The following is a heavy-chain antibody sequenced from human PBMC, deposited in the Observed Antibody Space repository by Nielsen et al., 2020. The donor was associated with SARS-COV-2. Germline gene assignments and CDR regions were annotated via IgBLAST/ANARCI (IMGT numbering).Heavy chain of an antibody. CDR2: ISAYNGNT. D-gene: IGHD3-3*01. CDR3: ARAMRNDFWSGYYHNWFDP. Sequence: ASVKVSCKASGYTFTSYGISWVRQAPGQGLEWMGWISAYNGNTNYAQKLQGRVTMTTDTSTSTAYMELRSLRSDDTAVCYCARAMRNDFWSGYYHNWFDPWGQGTLVTVSS. J-gene: IGHJ5*02. V-gene: IGHV1-18*01. CDR1: GYTFTSYG.